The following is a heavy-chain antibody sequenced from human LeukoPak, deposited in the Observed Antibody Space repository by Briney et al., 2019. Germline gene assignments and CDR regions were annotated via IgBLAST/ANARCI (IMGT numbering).Heavy chain of an antibody. CDR3: ARGGLSIMGY. V-gene: IGHV3-48*01. Sequence: HSGGSLRLSCGASGITFSSYSMNWVRQAPGKGLEWVSYISSSGSTKYYADSVKGRFTISRDNARNSLYLQTNSLRAEDTAVYFCARGGLSIMGYWGQGTLVTVSS. D-gene: IGHD2/OR15-2a*01. J-gene: IGHJ4*02. CDR1: GITFSSYS. CDR2: ISSSGSTK.